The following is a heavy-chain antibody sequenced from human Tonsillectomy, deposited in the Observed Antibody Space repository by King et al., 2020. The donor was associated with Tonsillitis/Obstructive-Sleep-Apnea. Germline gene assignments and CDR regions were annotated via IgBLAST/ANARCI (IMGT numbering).Heavy chain of an antibody. V-gene: IGHV4-39*01. J-gene: IGHJ6*03. CDR3: ARHAPDDLDISGTAYYMDV. D-gene: IGHD3-22*01. Sequence: LQLQESGPGLVKPSETLSLTCTVSGGSISSSSYYWGWIRQTPGKGLEWIGSIYYSGSTYYNPSLKSRVTISVDTSKNQFSLKLSSVTAADTAVYYCARHAPDDLDISGTAYYMDVWGKGPTVTLSS. CDR2: IYYSGST. CDR1: GGSISSSSYY.